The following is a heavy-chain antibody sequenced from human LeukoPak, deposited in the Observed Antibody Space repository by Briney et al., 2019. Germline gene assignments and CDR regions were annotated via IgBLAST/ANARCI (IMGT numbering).Heavy chain of an antibody. J-gene: IGHJ3*02. CDR3: ARDLPKYYYDSSGWDAFDI. Sequence: ASVKVSCKASGGTFSSYAISWVRQAPGQGLEWMGGIIPIFGTANYAQKFQGRVTITADESTSTAYMELSSLRSEDTAVYYCARDLPKYYYDSSGWDAFDIWGQGTMVTVSS. CDR1: GGTFSSYA. V-gene: IGHV1-69*01. CDR2: IIPIFGTA. D-gene: IGHD3-22*01.